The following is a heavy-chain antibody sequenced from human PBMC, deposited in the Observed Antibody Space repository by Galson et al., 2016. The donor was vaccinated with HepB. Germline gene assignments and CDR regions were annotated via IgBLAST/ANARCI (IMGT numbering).Heavy chain of an antibody. Sequence: SLRLSCATSGFLFNYLAMHWVRQAPGKGLEWVATIYSDGSTKYYADSVKGRFTISRDNSKNTLDLQMSSLKVEDTAVYYCARMYCSSSSCYFDSWGQGALVTVSS. CDR3: ARMYCSSSSCYFDS. CDR2: IYSDGSTK. CDR1: GFLFNYLA. V-gene: IGHV3-33*01. J-gene: IGHJ4*02. D-gene: IGHD2-2*01.